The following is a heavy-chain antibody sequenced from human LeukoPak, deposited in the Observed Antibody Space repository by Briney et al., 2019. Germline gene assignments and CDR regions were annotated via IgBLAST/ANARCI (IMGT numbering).Heavy chain of an antibody. Sequence: SETLSLTCTVSGGSISSYYWSWIRQPPGKGLEWIGYIYYSGSTNYNPSLKSRVTISVDTSKNRFSLKLSSVTAADTAVYYCARDGATDAFDIWGQGTMVTVSS. D-gene: IGHD1-26*01. CDR3: ARDGATDAFDI. CDR1: GGSISSYY. V-gene: IGHV4-59*01. CDR2: IYYSGST. J-gene: IGHJ3*02.